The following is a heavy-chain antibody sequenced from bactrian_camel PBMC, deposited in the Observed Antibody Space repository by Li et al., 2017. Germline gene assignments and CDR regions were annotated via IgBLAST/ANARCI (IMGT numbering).Heavy chain of an antibody. J-gene: IGHJ4*01. Sequence: HVQLVESGGGSVQAGGSLRLSCTASGFTFDDADMGWYRQTPGNECELVSSISSLGSTYYADSVKGRFTISQDNAKNTLYLQMDNLKPEDTAMYTCAADTYDCHLLLLRLYENKYWGQGTQVTVS. D-gene: IGHD2*01. CDR1: GFTFDDAD. CDR3: AADTYDCHLLLLRLYENKY. CDR2: ISSLGST. V-gene: IGHV3S55*01.